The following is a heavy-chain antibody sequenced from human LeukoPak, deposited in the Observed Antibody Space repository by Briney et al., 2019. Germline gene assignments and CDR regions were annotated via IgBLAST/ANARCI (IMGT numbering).Heavy chain of an antibody. V-gene: IGHV4-31*03. Sequence: SQTLSLTCTVSGGSISSGGYYWSWIRQHPGKGLEWIGYIYYSGSTNYNPSLKSRVTISVDTSKNQFSLKLSSVTAADTAVYYCARDRGYSYYVFDYWGQGTLVTVSS. J-gene: IGHJ4*02. D-gene: IGHD5-18*01. CDR2: IYYSGST. CDR3: ARDRGYSYYVFDY. CDR1: GGSISSGGYY.